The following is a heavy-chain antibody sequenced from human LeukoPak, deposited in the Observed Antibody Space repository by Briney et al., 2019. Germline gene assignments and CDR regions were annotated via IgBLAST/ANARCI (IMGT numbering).Heavy chain of an antibody. CDR2: IYTSGST. V-gene: IGHV4-61*02. J-gene: IGHJ4*02. CDR1: AGSISSGSYY. Sequence: PSQTLSLTCTVSAGSISSGSYYWSWIRQPAGKGLEWIGRIYTSGSTNYNPSLKSRVTISVDTSKNQFSLKLSSVTAADTTVFYCARDRVDFWSGYGPLYLNNWGQGTLVTVSS. CDR3: ARDRVDFWSGYGPLYLNN. D-gene: IGHD3-3*01.